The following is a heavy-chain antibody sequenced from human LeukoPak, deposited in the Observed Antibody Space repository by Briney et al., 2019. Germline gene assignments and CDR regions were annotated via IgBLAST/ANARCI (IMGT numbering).Heavy chain of an antibody. V-gene: IGHV1-18*01. D-gene: IGHD5-12*01. J-gene: IGHJ4*02. CDR2: ISAYNGKT. Sequence: ASVKVSCKASGYSFVSYGMSWVRQAPGQGLEWMRWISAYNGKTNYPQKFQGRVTMTTDTSTNTGYMELRSLRFDDTAVYYCARVRDTGYDENDFWGQGTLVIVSS. CDR1: GYSFVSYG. CDR3: ARVRDTGYDENDF.